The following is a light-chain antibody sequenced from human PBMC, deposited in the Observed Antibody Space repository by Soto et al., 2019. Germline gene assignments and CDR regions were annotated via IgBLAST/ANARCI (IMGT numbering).Light chain of an antibody. Sequence: QSVLTQPPSASGTPGQRVTISCSGSSSNIGSNYVYWYQQLPGTAPKLLIYRNNQRPSGGPDRFSGSKSGTSAALAISGLRYEEEADYYCAAWDDSLSGQVFGTGTKLTVL. V-gene: IGLV1-47*01. CDR1: SSNIGSNY. CDR3: AAWDDSLSGQV. J-gene: IGLJ1*01. CDR2: RNN.